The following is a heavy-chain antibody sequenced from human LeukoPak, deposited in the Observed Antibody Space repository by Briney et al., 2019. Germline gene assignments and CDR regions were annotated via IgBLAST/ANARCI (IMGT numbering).Heavy chain of an antibody. D-gene: IGHD3-22*01. CDR3: ARGGLWDYYDSSGYYAY. CDR2: INPSGGST. J-gene: IGHJ4*02. CDR1: GYTFTDYY. Sequence: ASVKVSCRASGYTFTDYYMHWVRQAPGQGLEWMGIINPSGGSTSYAQKFQGRVTMTRDTSTSTVYMELSSLRSEDTAVYYCARGGLWDYYDSSGYYAYWGQGTLVTVSS. V-gene: IGHV1-46*01.